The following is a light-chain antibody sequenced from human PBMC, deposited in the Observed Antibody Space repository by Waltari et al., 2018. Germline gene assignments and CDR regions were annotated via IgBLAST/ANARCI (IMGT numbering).Light chain of an antibody. CDR2: EVN. Sequence: QSALTPPASVSGSPGESITISCTGTSTDIGGYVYVSWYQQHPDKPPKLIISEVNSRPSGVSARFSGSRSGNTASLTISGLQAEDAADYYCSSYTSSDTLVLGTGTKVIVL. J-gene: IGLJ1*01. V-gene: IGLV2-14*01. CDR1: STDIGGYVY. CDR3: SSYTSSDTLV.